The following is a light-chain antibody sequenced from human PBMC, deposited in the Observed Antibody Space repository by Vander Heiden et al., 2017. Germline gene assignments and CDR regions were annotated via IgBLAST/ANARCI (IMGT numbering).Light chain of an antibody. CDR1: RTDVGTFDF. CDR3: CSYADTSTM. J-gene: IGLJ3*02. CDR2: DGY. V-gene: IGLV2-11*01. Sequence: QSALTQPRSVSGSPGQSVTISCTGSRTDVGTFDFVSWYQQHPGKAPKLVIYDGYRRPSGVPDRFSGSKSVNTASLTISGLQAEDEADYYCCSYADTSTMFGGGTKLSVL.